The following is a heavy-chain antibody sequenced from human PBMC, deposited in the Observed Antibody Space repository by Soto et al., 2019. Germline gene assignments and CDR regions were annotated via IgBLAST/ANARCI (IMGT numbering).Heavy chain of an antibody. CDR2: MNPNSGNT. Sequence: ASVKVSCEASGYTFTSYDINWVRQATGQGLEWMGWMNPNSGNTGYAQKFQGRVTMTRNTSISTAYMELSSLRSEDKAVYYCARRITIFGVVTWWFDPWGQGTLVTVSS. J-gene: IGHJ5*02. CDR3: ARRITIFGVVTWWFDP. CDR1: GYTFTSYD. D-gene: IGHD3-3*01. V-gene: IGHV1-8*01.